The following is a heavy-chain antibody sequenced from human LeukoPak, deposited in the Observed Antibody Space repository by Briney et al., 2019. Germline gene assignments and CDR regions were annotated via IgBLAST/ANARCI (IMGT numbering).Heavy chain of an antibody. CDR3: ASPRGDDSGGYYTWYFHH. J-gene: IGHJ1*01. CDR2: IYTSGST. V-gene: IGHV4-61*02. CDR1: GGSISSGSYY. Sequence: SSETLSLTCTVSGGSISSGSYYWSWIRQPAGKGLEWIGRIYTSGSTNYNPSLKSRVTISVDTSKNQFSLKLSSVTAADTAVYFCASPRGDDSGGYYTWYFHHWGQGILVTVSS. D-gene: IGHD3-22*01.